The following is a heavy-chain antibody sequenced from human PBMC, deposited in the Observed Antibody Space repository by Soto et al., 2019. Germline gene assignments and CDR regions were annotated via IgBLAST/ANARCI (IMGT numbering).Heavy chain of an antibody. J-gene: IGHJ4*02. CDR3: ARDRYYYDSSGYYRFDY. CDR2: ISAYNGNT. V-gene: IGHV1-18*01. Sequence: GASVKVSCKASGYTFTSYGISWVRQAPGQGLEWMGWISAYNGNTNYAQKLQGRVTMTTDTSTSTAYMELRSLRSDDTAVYHCARDRYYYDSSGYYRFDYWGQGTLVTVSS. D-gene: IGHD3-22*01. CDR1: GYTFTSYG.